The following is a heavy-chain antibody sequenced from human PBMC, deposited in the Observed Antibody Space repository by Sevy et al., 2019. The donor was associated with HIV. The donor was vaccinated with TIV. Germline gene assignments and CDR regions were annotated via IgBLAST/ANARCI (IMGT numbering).Heavy chain of an antibody. CDR3: AKELRGYSYGRLFDY. Sequence: GGSLRLSCAASGFTFSSYSMSWVRQAPGKGLEWVSAISGSGGSTYYADSVKGRFTISRDNSKNTLNLQMNSLRAEDTAVYYCAKELRGYSYGRLFDYWGQGTLVTVSS. J-gene: IGHJ4*02. CDR1: GFTFSSYS. D-gene: IGHD5-18*01. V-gene: IGHV3-23*01. CDR2: ISGSGGST.